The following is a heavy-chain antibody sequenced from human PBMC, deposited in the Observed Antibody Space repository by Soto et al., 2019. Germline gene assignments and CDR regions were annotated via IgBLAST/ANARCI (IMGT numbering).Heavy chain of an antibody. CDR3: ARGITTVATFDY. D-gene: IGHD4-17*01. CDR2: IYYSGST. CDR1: DDCISHYY. J-gene: IGHJ4*02. Sequence: PSQTLSLACLVSDDCISHYYSNWIRQPPGKGLEWIGYIYYSGSTNYNPSLTSRVTISVDRSKNQFSLKLSSVTAADTAVYYCARGITTVATFDYWGQGTLVTVSS. V-gene: IGHV4-59*12.